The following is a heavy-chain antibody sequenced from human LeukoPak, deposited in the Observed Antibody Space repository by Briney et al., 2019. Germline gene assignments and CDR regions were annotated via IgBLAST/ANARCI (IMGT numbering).Heavy chain of an antibody. V-gene: IGHV3-30*04. CDR1: GFTFSGHV. Sequence: GRSLRLSCAVSGFTFSGHVMHWVRQAPGKGLEWVATISYDGSSRYYADSVKGPLTISRDSSKNTLYLQMHSLRPEDTAIYYCATTGSFVFDYWGQGTLVTVSS. CDR3: ATTGSFVFDY. D-gene: IGHD1-14*01. CDR2: ISYDGSSR. J-gene: IGHJ4*02.